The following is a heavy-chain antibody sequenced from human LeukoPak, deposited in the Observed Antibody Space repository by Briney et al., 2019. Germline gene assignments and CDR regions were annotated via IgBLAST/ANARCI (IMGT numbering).Heavy chain of an antibody. CDR1: RFTFSTYA. V-gene: IGHV3-23*01. D-gene: IGHD5-18*01. Sequence: GGSLRLSCAASRFTFSTYAMSWVRQAPGKGLEWVSGISGSGGSAYYADSVKGRFTISRDNSKNTLYLQMNSLRAEDTAVYYCAKPNTAMVSSPDYWGQGTLVTVSS. CDR3: AKPNTAMVSSPDY. CDR2: ISGSGGSA. J-gene: IGHJ4*02.